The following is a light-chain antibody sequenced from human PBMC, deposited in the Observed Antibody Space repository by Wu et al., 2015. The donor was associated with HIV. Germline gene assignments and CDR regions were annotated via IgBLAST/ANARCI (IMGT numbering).Light chain of an antibody. CDR3: LQRSKWPWT. J-gene: IGKJ1*01. CDR1: QSVTSSY. CDR2: DAS. V-gene: IGKV3D-20*02. Sequence: EIVLTQSPGTLSLSPGERATLSCRASQSVTSSYLGWYQQKPGQAPRLLIYDASNRATGIPARFSGSGSGTDFTLTISSLEPEDFAVYYCLQRSKWPWTFGQGTKVEIK.